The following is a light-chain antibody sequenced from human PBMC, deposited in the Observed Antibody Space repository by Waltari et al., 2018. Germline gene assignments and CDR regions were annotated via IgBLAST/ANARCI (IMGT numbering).Light chain of an antibody. Sequence: DIQMTQSPSSMSASVGDRVSITCQASQDISIYLSWYQQKPGKAPKVLIYDASNLETGVPSRFTGSRSGTDCTFTISSLQPEDIATYYCQQYKDLPRTFGQGTKVEIK. V-gene: IGKV1-33*01. CDR3: QQYKDLPRT. CDR1: QDISIY. CDR2: DAS. J-gene: IGKJ1*01.